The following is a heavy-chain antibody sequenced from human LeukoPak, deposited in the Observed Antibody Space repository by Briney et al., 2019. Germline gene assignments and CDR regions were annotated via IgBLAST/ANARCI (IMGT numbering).Heavy chain of an antibody. D-gene: IGHD6-13*01. CDR2: ISSSGSTI. J-gene: IGHJ6*03. CDR3: ASLVAAAGSYYYMDV. V-gene: IGHV3-48*03. CDR1: GFTFSSYE. Sequence: GGSLRLSCAASGFTFSSYEMNWVRQAPGKGLEWVSYISSSGSTIYYADSVKGRFTISRDNAKNTLYLQMNSLRAEDTAVYYCASLVAAAGSYYYMDVWGKGTTVTVSS.